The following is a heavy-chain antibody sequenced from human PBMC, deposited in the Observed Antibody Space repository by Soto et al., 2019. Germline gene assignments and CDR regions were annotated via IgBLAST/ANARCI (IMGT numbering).Heavy chain of an antibody. Sequence: PGGSLRLSCAASGFTFSSYGMHWVRQAPGKGLEWVAVIWYDGSNKYYADSVKGRFTISRDNSKNTLYLQMNSLRAEDTAVYYCARDLGSSHDAFDIWGQRTMVTVSS. V-gene: IGHV3-33*01. CDR1: GFTFSSYG. CDR3: ARDLGSSHDAFDI. J-gene: IGHJ3*02. CDR2: IWYDGSNK. D-gene: IGHD6-13*01.